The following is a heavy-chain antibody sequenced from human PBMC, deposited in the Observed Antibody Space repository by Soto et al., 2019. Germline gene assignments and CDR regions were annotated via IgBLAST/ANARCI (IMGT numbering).Heavy chain of an antibody. V-gene: IGHV3-30*18. CDR1: GFTFSSYG. J-gene: IGHJ3*02. CDR3: AKSGGDYAFGAFDI. Sequence: GGSLRLSCAASGFTFSSYGMHWVRQAPGKGLEWVAVISYDGSNKYYADSVKGRFTISRDNSKNTLYLQMNSLRAEDTAVYYCAKSGGDYAFGAFDIWGQGTMVTVSS. CDR2: ISYDGSNK. D-gene: IGHD4-17*01.